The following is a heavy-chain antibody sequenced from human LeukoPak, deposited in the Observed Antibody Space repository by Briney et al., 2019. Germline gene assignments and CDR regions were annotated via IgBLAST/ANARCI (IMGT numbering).Heavy chain of an antibody. J-gene: IGHJ4*02. V-gene: IGHV3-30-3*01. CDR2: ISYDGSNK. CDR1: GFTFSSHA. Sequence: GGSLRLSCAASGFTFSSHAMHWVRQAPGKGLEWVAVISYDGSNKYYADSVKGRFTISRDNSKNTLYLQMNSLRAEDTAVYYCARDLRPIVVVPAAVDWGQGTLVTVSS. D-gene: IGHD2-2*01. CDR3: ARDLRPIVVVPAAVD.